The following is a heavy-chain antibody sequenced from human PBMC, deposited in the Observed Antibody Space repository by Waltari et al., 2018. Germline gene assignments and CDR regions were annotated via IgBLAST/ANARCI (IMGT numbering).Heavy chain of an antibody. J-gene: IGHJ4*02. V-gene: IGHV3-21*02. CDR1: GSTFSPYS. D-gene: IGHD2-2*02. Sequence: EVQLVESGGGLVKPGGSLRLSCAPSGSTFSPYSINWVRQAPGEGLEWVSSISRGSSSIYYADSVKGRFTISRDNAKNSLFLQMNSLRAEDTAVYYCARGIPMTDAEGVPYDSWGQGTLVTVSS. CDR2: ISRGSSSI. CDR3: ARGIPMTDAEGVPYDS.